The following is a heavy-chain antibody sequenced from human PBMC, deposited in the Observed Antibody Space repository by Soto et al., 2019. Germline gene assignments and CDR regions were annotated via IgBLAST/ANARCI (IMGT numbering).Heavy chain of an antibody. D-gene: IGHD5-18*01. J-gene: IGHJ1*01. Sequence: QVQLVQSGAEVKKPGSSVKVSCKASGGSFNRYGIHWVRQAPGQGLEWMGGIVPNYGTANYAQRFQGRVTIVAEKSTGTVYMEVTSLKSEDTAVYYCARGWIDLWWYFEDWGQGTLVTVSS. CDR2: IVPNYGTA. CDR1: GGSFNRYG. V-gene: IGHV1-69*06. CDR3: ARGWIDLWWYFED.